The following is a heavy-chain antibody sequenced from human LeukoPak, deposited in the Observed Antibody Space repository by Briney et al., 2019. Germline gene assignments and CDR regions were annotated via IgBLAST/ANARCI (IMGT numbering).Heavy chain of an antibody. CDR3: ARWLLQLGMIDQ. CDR2: INHSGST. J-gene: IGHJ4*02. V-gene: IGHV4-34*01. Sequence: SETLSLTCAVYGGSFSGYYWSWIRQPPGKGLEWIGEINHSGSTNCNPSLKSRVTISVDTSKNQFSLKLSSVTAADTAVYYCARWLLQLGMIDQWGQGTLVTVSS. CDR1: GGSFSGYY. D-gene: IGHD3-22*01.